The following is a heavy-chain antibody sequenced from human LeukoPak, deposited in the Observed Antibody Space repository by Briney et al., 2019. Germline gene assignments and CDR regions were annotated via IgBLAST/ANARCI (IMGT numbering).Heavy chain of an antibody. Sequence: GGSLTLSCAGSGFTFSSYAMSWVRQAPGKGLELVSAVSGSGRSTYYADSVKGRFTISRDNSKNTLYLQMNSLRAEDTAVYYCAKLAYTVTTPGASDIWGQGTMVTVSS. D-gene: IGHD4-17*01. CDR2: VSGSGRST. CDR1: GFTFSSYA. J-gene: IGHJ3*02. V-gene: IGHV3-23*01. CDR3: AKLAYTVTTPGASDI.